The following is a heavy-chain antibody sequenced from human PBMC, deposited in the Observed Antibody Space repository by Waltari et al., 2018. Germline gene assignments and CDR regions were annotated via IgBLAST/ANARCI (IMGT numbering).Heavy chain of an antibody. Sequence: DVHLVESGGGLVKPGGSLRLPWAASGFNFSSYSMNWVRQAPGKGLEWVSSITDGGTYIYYADSVKGRFTISRDNAKKSLYLQMNSLRLEDSGVYYCASGFWFAPWGLGTLVSVSS. CDR1: GFNFSSYS. D-gene: IGHD5-12*01. CDR3: ASGFWFAP. V-gene: IGHV3-21*01. CDR2: ITDGGTYI. J-gene: IGHJ5*02.